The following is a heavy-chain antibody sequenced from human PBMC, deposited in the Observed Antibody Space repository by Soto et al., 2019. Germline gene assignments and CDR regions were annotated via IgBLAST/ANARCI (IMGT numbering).Heavy chain of an antibody. Sequence: EVQLLESGGGLVQPGGSLRLSCAASGFTFSVFAMSWVRQAPGKGLELVSTISGRGENTYYADSVKGRFTISRDNSKNTLNLQMNGRRGEDTAVYYCAKDRGTGDYGVNAVDIWGQGTMVTVAS. D-gene: IGHD7-27*01. V-gene: IGHV3-23*01. CDR3: AKDRGTGDYGVNAVDI. J-gene: IGHJ3*02. CDR1: GFTFSVFA. CDR2: ISGRGENT.